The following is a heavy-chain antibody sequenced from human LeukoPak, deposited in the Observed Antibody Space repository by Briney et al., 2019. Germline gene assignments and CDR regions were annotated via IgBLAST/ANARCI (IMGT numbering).Heavy chain of an antibody. CDR2: IYSGGST. J-gene: IGHJ6*02. Sequence: GGSLRLSCAASGFTVSSNYMSWVRQAPGKGLEWVSVIYSGGSTYYADSVKGRFTISRDNSKNTLYLQMNSLRAEDTAVYYCATDIAAAAIDPYYYYGMDVWGQGTTVTVSS. D-gene: IGHD6-13*01. CDR3: ATDIAAAAIDPYYYYGMDV. V-gene: IGHV3-66*01. CDR1: GFTVSSNY.